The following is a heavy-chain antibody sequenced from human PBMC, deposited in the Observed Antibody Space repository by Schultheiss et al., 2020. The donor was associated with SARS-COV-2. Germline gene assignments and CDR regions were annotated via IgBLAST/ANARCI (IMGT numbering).Heavy chain of an antibody. D-gene: IGHD4-23*01. CDR2: IYYSGST. CDR3: ARYDYGGHFDY. J-gene: IGHJ4*02. V-gene: IGHV4-31*03. Sequence: SQTLSLTCPVSGGSISSGGYYWSWIRQHPGKGLEWIGYIYYSGSTYYNPSLKSRVTISVDTSKNQFSLKLSSVTAADTAVYYCARYDYGGHFDYWGQGTLVTVSS. CDR1: GGSISSGGYY.